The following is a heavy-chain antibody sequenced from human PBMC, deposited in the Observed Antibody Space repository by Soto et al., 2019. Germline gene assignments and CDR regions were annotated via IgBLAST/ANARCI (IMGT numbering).Heavy chain of an antibody. V-gene: IGHV4-30-4*08. Sequence: LSLTSIVAGASIGTADYYWGCNRQPPGTGLEWIAYIYYSVTYYNQSLKSRVNISLDKSKNQFSLNLSSMTAAHTAVYHCARAATGWGNALDVWGQGTMVTVSS. CDR1: GASIGTADYY. CDR2: IYYSVT. CDR3: ARAATGWGNALDV. J-gene: IGHJ3*01. D-gene: IGHD6-19*01.